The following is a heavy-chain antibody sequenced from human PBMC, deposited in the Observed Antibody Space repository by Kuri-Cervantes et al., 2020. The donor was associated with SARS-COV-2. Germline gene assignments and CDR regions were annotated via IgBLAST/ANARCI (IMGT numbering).Heavy chain of an antibody. Sequence: LSLTCAASGFIFNRFAIQWVRQAPDKGLEWVAVVSYDGSSKYYADSVKGRFTISRDNSKNTVYLQMNSLRAEDTAIYYCARKIAAMDGQNWFDPWGLGTQVTVSS. J-gene: IGHJ5*02. CDR1: GFIFNRFA. D-gene: IGHD2-2*01. CDR3: ARKIAAMDGQNWFDP. V-gene: IGHV3-30-3*01. CDR2: VSYDGSSK.